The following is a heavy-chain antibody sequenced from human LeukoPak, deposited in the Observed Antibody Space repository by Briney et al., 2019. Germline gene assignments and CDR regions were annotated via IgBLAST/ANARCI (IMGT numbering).Heavy chain of an antibody. V-gene: IGHV1-18*01. CDR3: ARDQSPTVTYYYYYGMDV. Sequence: ASVNLSSKASGYTFTIDGISWVRQAPGQGLEWMGWISAYNGNTNYAQTLQGRGTMTTDTSTSTAYMELRSLRSDDTAVYSCARDQSPTVTYYYYYGMDVWGQGTTVTVSS. D-gene: IGHD4-17*01. CDR2: ISAYNGNT. CDR1: GYTFTIDG. J-gene: IGHJ6*02.